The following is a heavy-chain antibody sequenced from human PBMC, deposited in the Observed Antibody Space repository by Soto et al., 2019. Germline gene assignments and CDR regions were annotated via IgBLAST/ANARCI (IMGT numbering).Heavy chain of an antibody. CDR3: ARGYSSRTRPRYYYYYGMDV. V-gene: IGHV4-39*01. J-gene: IGHJ6*02. CDR2: IYYSGST. CDR1: GGSISSSSYY. D-gene: IGHD6-13*01. Sequence: SETLSLTCTVSGGSISSSSYYWGWIRQPPGKGLEWIGSIYYSGSTYYNPSLKSRVTISVDTSKNQFSLKLSSVTAADTAVYYCARGYSSRTRPRYYYYYGMDVWGQGTTVNVSS.